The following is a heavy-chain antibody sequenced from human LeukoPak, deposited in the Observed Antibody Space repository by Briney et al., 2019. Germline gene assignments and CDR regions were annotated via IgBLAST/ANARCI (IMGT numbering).Heavy chain of an antibody. J-gene: IGHJ3*02. CDR2: ISGSGGNT. CDR3: ARALRDAFDI. Sequence: GGSLRLPCAAAGFTFSSYGMSWVRQAPGKGLEWVSAISGSGGNTYYADSVKGRFTISRDNSKNTLYLQMNSLRAGDTAVYYCARALRDAFDIWGQGTMVTVSS. V-gene: IGHV3-23*01. CDR1: GFTFSSYG.